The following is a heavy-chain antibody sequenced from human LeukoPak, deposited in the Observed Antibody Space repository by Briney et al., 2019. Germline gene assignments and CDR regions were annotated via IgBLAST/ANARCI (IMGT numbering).Heavy chain of an antibody. CDR2: ISPSGGST. CDR1: GYTFTSYY. CDR3: ARGKLLLYDRIPDLDY. D-gene: IGHD2-2*02. V-gene: IGHV1-46*01. J-gene: IGHJ4*02. Sequence: ASVKVSCKASGYTFTSYYMHWVRQAPGQGLEWMGIISPSGGSTSYAQKFQGRVTMTRDTSTSTVYMELSSLRSEDTAVYYCARGKLLLYDRIPDLDYWGQGTLVTVSS.